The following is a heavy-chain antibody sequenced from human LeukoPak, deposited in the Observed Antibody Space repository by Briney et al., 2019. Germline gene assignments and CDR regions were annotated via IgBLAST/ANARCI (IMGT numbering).Heavy chain of an antibody. J-gene: IGHJ4*02. V-gene: IGHV3-23*01. D-gene: IGHD2-8*01. CDR1: GFSFSDSV. CDR2: ISGDAAVT. CDR3: AKVGYCTNNCFRTHDY. Sequence: GGSLRLSCVASGFSFSDSVMSWVRQAPTKGLEWVSAISGDAAVTYYAASVKGRFSISRDNSKNTVYLQMNSLRAEDTATYYCAKVGYCTNNCFRTHDYWGQGALVTVSS.